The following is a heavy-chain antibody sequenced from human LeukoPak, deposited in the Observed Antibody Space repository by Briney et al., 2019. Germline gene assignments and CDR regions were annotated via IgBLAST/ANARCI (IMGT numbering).Heavy chain of an antibody. J-gene: IGHJ4*02. CDR2: IQTDGSST. Sequence: PGGSLRLSCAASGFTFSTYWMHWVRQTPGKGLVWVSRIQTDGSSTSYAASVKGRFTISRDNAKSTLYLQMNSLRAEDTAAYFCVRGGGYGDYSDWGQGTLVTVSS. D-gene: IGHD4-17*01. V-gene: IGHV3-74*01. CDR1: GFTFSTYW. CDR3: VRGGGYGDYSD.